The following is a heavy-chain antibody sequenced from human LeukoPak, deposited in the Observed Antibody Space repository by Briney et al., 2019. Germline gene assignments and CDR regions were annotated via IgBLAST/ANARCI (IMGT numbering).Heavy chain of an antibody. CDR1: GFTFSSYA. CDR3: AKAPKYRYASDY. CDR2: ISGSGGST. D-gene: IGHD5-18*01. J-gene: IGHJ4*02. V-gene: IGHV3-23*01. Sequence: GGSLRLSCAASGFTFSSYAMSCVRQAPGKGLEWVSAISGSGGSTYYADSVKGRFTISRDNSKNTLYLQMNSLRAEDTAVYYCAKAPKYRYASDYWGQGTLVTVSS.